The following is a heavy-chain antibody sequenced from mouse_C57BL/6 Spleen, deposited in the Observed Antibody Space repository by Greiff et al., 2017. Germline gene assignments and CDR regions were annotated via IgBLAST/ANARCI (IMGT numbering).Heavy chain of an antibody. CDR3: ARHLLDYGSSYDY. D-gene: IGHD1-1*01. Sequence: EVKVVESGGDLVKPGGSLKLSCAASGFTFSSYGMSWVRQTPDKRLEWVATISSGGSYTYYPDSVKGRFTISRDNAKNTLYLQMSSLKSEDTAMYYCARHLLDYGSSYDYWGQGTTLTVSS. J-gene: IGHJ2*01. CDR1: GFTFSSYG. CDR2: ISSGGSYT. V-gene: IGHV5-6*01.